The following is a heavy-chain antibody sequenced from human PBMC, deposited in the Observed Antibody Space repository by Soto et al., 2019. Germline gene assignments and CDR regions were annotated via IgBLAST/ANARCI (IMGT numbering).Heavy chain of an antibody. CDR1: GFTFSNYA. CDR2: ISGSGFTT. J-gene: IGHJ4*02. D-gene: IGHD2-15*01. V-gene: IGHV3-23*01. Sequence: GGSLRLSCAASGFTFSNYAMTWVRQAPGKGLEWVSTISGSGFTTYYADSVKGRFTISRDNSKNTIYLQMTSLRADDTAVYYCVKGEVDIGFAIHHDFRGQGTLVTVFS. CDR3: VKGEVDIGFAIHHDF.